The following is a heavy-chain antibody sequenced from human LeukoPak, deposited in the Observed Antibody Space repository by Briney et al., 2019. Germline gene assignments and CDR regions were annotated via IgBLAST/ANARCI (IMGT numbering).Heavy chain of an antibody. CDR1: GVSVSSISAS. Sequence: SQTLSLTCAISGVSVSSISASWGWIRQSPSGGLEFLGRTRYRATWMTFYSLSVQSRMTINADTTSNHVFLRLNPVTPEDTALYYCVRDYNWGIDYWGQGTLVTVSS. J-gene: IGHJ4*02. CDR3: VRDYNWGIDY. D-gene: IGHD1-20*01. CDR2: TRYRATWMT. V-gene: IGHV6-1*01.